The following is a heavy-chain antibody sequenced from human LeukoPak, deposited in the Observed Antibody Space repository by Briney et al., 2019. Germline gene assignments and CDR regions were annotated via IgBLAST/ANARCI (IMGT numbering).Heavy chain of an antibody. Sequence: PSETLSLTCTVSGGSISSGGYYWSWIRQHPGKGLEWIGYIYYSGSTYYNPSLKSRVTISVDTSKNQFSLKLSSVTAADTAVYYCARDHGNTVTTPLGWFDPWGQGTLVTVSS. J-gene: IGHJ5*02. D-gene: IGHD4-17*01. CDR2: IYYSGST. V-gene: IGHV4-31*03. CDR3: ARDHGNTVTTPLGWFDP. CDR1: GGSISSGGYY.